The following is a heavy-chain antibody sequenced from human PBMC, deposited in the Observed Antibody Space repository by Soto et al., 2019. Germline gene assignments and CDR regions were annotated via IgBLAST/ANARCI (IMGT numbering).Heavy chain of an antibody. D-gene: IGHD1-26*01. Sequence: EVQLVESGGGLVQPGGSLRLSCAASGFTVSSNFMTWVRQAPGKGLEWVSVTYSDGTTFYADSVKGRFTISRDNSKSTLYLQMNSLGAEDTAIYYCAREFRPTGSRYAFDIWGQGTMVTVSS. CDR2: TYSDGTT. V-gene: IGHV3-66*01. CDR3: AREFRPTGSRYAFDI. J-gene: IGHJ3*02. CDR1: GFTVSSNF.